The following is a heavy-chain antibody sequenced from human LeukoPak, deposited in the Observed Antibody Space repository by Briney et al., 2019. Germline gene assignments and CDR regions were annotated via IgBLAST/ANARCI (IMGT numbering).Heavy chain of an antibody. CDR2: IKEDGSAK. J-gene: IGHJ4*02. Sequence: PGGSLRLSCAASGCTFSDYWMSWVRQAPGKGLEWVANIKEDGSAKYNVDSVKGRSTFSGDDAKNSLFLQMTSMRAEDTAVYYCARGAVAGANFDCWGLGTLVTVSS. CDR3: ARGAVAGANFDC. V-gene: IGHV3-7*01. CDR1: GCTFSDYW. D-gene: IGHD1-26*01.